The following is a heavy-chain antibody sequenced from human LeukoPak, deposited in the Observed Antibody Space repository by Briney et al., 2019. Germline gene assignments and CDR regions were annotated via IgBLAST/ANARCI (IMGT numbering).Heavy chain of an antibody. J-gene: IGHJ6*03. CDR1: GYTFTSYD. Sequence: GASVKVSCKASGYTFTSYDINWVLQATGQGLEWMGWMNPNSGNTGYAQKFQGRVTMTRNTSISTAYMELSSLRSEDTAVYYCARGMEVVTAIRYYYYYMDVWGKGTTVTVSS. D-gene: IGHD2-21*02. CDR3: ARGMEVVTAIRYYYYYMDV. CDR2: MNPNSGNT. V-gene: IGHV1-8*01.